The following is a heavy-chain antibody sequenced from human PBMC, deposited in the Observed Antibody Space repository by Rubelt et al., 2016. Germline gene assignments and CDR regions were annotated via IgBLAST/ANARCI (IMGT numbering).Heavy chain of an antibody. CDR1: ISSSSYY. CDR3: ARGSRVGPTGDY. Sequence: ISSSSYYWGWIRQPPGKGLEWIGSIYYSGSTYYNPSLKSRVTISVDTSKNQLSLKLSSVTAADTAVYYCARGSRVGPTGDYWGQGTLVTVSS. D-gene: IGHD1-26*01. J-gene: IGHJ4*02. CDR2: IYYSGST. V-gene: IGHV4-39*07.